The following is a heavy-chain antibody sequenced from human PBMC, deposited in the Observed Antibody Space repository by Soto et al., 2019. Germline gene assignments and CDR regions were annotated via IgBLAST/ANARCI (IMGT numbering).Heavy chain of an antibody. CDR3: ARGGRTGTWLAPPDY. CDR2: INPNSGGT. Sequence: QVPLVQSGAEVKKPGASVKVSCKASGYTFTGYYMHWVRQAPGQGLEWMGWINPNSGGTNYAQKFQGWVTMTRDTSISTAYMELSRLRSDDTAVYYCARGGRTGTWLAPPDYWGQGTLVTVSS. D-gene: IGHD1-7*01. J-gene: IGHJ4*02. V-gene: IGHV1-2*04. CDR1: GYTFTGYY.